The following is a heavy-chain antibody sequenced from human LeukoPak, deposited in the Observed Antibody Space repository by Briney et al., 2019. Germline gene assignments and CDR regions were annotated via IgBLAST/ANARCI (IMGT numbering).Heavy chain of an antibody. CDR2: ISSSSSTI. CDR1: GFTFSSYS. V-gene: IGHV3-48*01. J-gene: IGHJ4*02. CDR3: ASGPCYDSSYSCLNDY. Sequence: PGGSLRLSCAASGFTFSSYSMNWVRQAPGKGLEWVSYISSSSSTIYYADSVKGRFTISRDNAKNSLYLQMNSLRAEDTAVYYCASGPCYDSSYSCLNDYWGQGTLVTVSS. D-gene: IGHD3-22*01.